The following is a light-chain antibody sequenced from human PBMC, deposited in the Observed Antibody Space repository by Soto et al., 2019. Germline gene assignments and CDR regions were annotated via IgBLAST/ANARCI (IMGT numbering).Light chain of an antibody. J-gene: IGLJ1*01. V-gene: IGLV2-8*01. Sequence: QSALTQPPSVSGSPGQSVTISCTVTSSDVGDYEHVSWYQQAPGTAPKLMIYEVNKRPSGVPDRFSGSKSGNTASLTVSGLQAEDEADYYCSSYAGSSNVFGTGTKLTVL. CDR2: EVN. CDR1: SSDVGDYEH. CDR3: SSYAGSSNV.